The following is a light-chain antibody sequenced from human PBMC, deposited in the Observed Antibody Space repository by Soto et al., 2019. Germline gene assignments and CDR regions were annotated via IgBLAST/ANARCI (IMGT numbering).Light chain of an antibody. J-gene: IGKJ1*01. V-gene: IGKV1-39*01. CDR1: QSISEY. CDR2: AAS. Sequence: DMQITQSPSSLSASVGDTVTFTCRASQSISEYLNWYQQKPGKAPRLLIYAASNLDNGVPSRFSGSGSGTTFTLTIRSLQPEDFATYYCQQSYSFPRTFGQGTKVDIK. CDR3: QQSYSFPRT.